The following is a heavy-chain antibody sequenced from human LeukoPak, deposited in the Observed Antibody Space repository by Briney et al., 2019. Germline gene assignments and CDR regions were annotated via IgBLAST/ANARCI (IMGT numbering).Heavy chain of an antibody. V-gene: IGHV4-59*01. CDR1: GGSISSYY. D-gene: IGHD2/OR15-2a*01. CDR3: ARGFLYYYYMDA. J-gene: IGHJ6*03. CDR2: IYYSGST. Sequence: SETLSLICTVSGGSISSYYWSWIRQPPGKGLEWIGYIYYSGSTNYNPSLKSRVTISVDTSKNQFSLKLSSVTAADTAVYYCARGFLYYYYMDAWGKGTTVTVSS.